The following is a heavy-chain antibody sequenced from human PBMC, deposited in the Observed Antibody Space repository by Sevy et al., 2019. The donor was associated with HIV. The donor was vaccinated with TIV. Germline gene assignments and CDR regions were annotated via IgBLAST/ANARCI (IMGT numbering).Heavy chain of an antibody. CDR2: ISGSGSTI. V-gene: IGHV3-11*01. CDR3: ARDHVKDGDLGDYYYYAMDV. Sequence: GGSLRLSCAASGFTFSDYYMSWIRQAPGKGLEWISYISGSGSTIYNADSVKGRFTISRDNAKNSLYLQMNSLRAEDTAVYYCARDHVKDGDLGDYYYYAMDVWRQGTTVTVSS. J-gene: IGHJ6*02. D-gene: IGHD4-17*01. CDR1: GFTFSDYY.